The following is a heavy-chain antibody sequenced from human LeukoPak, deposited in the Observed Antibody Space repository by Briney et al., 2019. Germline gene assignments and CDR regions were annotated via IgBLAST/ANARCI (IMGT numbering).Heavy chain of an antibody. CDR3: ARSSSTSFNWFDP. CDR2: IYYSGST. D-gene: IGHD2-2*01. J-gene: IGHJ5*02. V-gene: IGHV4-31*11. CDR1: GGSFSGYY. Sequence: SETLSLTCAVYGGSFSGYYWSWIRQHPGKGLEWIGYIYYSGSTYYNPSLKSRVTISVDTSKNQFSLKLSSVTAADTAVYYCARSSSTSFNWFDPWGQGTLVTVSS.